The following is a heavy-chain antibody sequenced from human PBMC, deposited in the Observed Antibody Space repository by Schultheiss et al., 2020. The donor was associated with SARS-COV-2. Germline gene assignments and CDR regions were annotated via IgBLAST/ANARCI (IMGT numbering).Heavy chain of an antibody. D-gene: IGHD2/OR15-2a*01. CDR2: IVGGSDAT. V-gene: IGHV3-23*01. Sequence: GGSLRLSCATSGFTFSTSGMTWVRQAPGKGLEWVASIVGGSDATHYVDSVKGRFTISRDNSKNTLYLQMSSLRAEDTAVYFCAPNSLNPLQYWGQGTLVTVSS. CDR3: APNSLNPLQY. J-gene: IGHJ4*02. CDR1: GFTFSTSG.